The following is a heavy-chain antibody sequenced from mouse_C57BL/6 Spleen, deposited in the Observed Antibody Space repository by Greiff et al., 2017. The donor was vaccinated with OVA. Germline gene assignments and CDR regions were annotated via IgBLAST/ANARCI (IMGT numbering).Heavy chain of an antibody. D-gene: IGHD1-1*01. CDR2: IDPETGGT. J-gene: IGHJ2*01. V-gene: IGHV1-15*01. CDR3: TRSTVVAPDY. CDR1: GYTFTDYE. Sequence: VQLQESGAELVRPGASVTLSCKASGYTFTDYEMHWVKQTPVHGLEWIGAIDPETGGTAYNQKFKGKAILTADKSSSTAYMELRSLTSYDSSVYDCTRSTVVAPDYWGQGTTLTVSS.